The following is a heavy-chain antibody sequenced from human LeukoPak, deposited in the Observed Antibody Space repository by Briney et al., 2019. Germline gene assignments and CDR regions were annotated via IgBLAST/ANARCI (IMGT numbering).Heavy chain of an antibody. CDR1: GLTFSSYS. Sequence: GGSLRLSCAASGLTFSSYSMNWVRQAPGKGLEWVSYISSSSSIIYYADSVKGRFTISRDNAKSSLYLQMNSLRAEDTAVYYCARVGSPIAAAGTVYWGQGTLVTVSS. CDR2: ISSSSSII. D-gene: IGHD6-13*01. J-gene: IGHJ4*02. V-gene: IGHV3-48*01. CDR3: ARVGSPIAAAGTVY.